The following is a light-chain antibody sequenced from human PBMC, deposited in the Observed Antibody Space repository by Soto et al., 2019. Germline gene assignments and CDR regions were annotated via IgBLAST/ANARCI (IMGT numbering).Light chain of an antibody. CDR3: QQYNNWPPWT. CDR1: QSVSSN. J-gene: IGKJ1*01. V-gene: IGKV3-15*01. Sequence: IVMTQPPGSMFVSIGERATLSQRASQSVSSNLAWYQQKPGQAPRLLIYSASTRATGIPARFSSSGSGTEFTLTISSLQSEDFAVYYCQQYNNWPPWTFGQGTKVDIK. CDR2: SAS.